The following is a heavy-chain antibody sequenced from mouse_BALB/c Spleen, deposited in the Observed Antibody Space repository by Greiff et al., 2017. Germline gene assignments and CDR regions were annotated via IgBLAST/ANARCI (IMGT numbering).Heavy chain of an antibody. CDR3: ARYYGEGPDAMDY. D-gene: IGHD1-1*01. Sequence: QVQLQQSGAELMKPGASVKISCKATGYTFSSYWIEWVKQRPGHGLEWIGEILPGSGSTNYNEKFKGKATFTADTSSNTAYMQLSSLTSEDSAVYYCARYYGEGPDAMDYWGQGTSVTVSS. V-gene: IGHV1-9*01. J-gene: IGHJ4*01. CDR1: GYTFSSYW. CDR2: ILPGSGST.